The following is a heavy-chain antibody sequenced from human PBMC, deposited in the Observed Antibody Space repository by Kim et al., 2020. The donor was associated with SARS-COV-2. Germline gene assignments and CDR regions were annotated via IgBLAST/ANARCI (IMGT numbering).Heavy chain of an antibody. V-gene: IGHV3-66*01. CDR2: IYSGGST. CDR1: GFTVSSNY. D-gene: IGHD4-17*01. CDR3: ALSGNDYGGNLRFDY. J-gene: IGHJ4*02. Sequence: GGSLRLSCAASGFTVSSNYMSWVRQAPGKGLEWVSVIYSGGSTYYADSVKGRFTISRDNSKNTLYLQMNSLRAEDTAVYYCALSGNDYGGNLRFDYWGQGTLVTVSS.